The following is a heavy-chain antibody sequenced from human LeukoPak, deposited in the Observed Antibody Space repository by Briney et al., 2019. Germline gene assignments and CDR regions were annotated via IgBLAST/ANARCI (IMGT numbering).Heavy chain of an antibody. CDR3: ARGRGSPDY. V-gene: IGHV3-7*01. J-gene: IGHJ4*02. D-gene: IGHD2-15*01. Sequence: GGSLRLSCAASGFTFSESWMTWVRQAPGEGLEWVANIKEDGSEKYHVDSVKGRFTIYRDNAQDSLSLQMNSLRAEDTAIYYCARGRGSPDYWGRGTLVTVSS. CDR1: GFTFSESW. CDR2: IKEDGSEK.